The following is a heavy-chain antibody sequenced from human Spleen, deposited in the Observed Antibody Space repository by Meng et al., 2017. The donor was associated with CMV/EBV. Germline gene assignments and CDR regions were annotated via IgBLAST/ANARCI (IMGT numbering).Heavy chain of an antibody. CDR2: IYHSGST. J-gene: IGHJ4*02. Sequence: WVRLAPGKGLEWIGEIYHSGSTNYNPSLKSRVTISVDKSKNQFSLKLSSVTAADTAVYYCARVTIFAFDYWGQGTLVTVSS. D-gene: IGHD3-3*01. V-gene: IGHV4-4*02. CDR3: ARVTIFAFDY.